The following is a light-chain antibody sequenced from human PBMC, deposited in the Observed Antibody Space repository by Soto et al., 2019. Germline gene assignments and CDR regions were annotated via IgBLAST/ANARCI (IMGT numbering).Light chain of an antibody. CDR2: NDH. CDR1: TSNIGSNT. J-gene: IGLJ1*01. Sequence: QSVLTQPPSASGTPGQTVTISCSGSTSNIGSNTVKWYQQLPGTAPRLLFYNDHQRPSGVPDRFSGSKSGTSASLAISGLQSEDEADYYCSALDDNLNGYVFGTGTKLTVL. V-gene: IGLV1-44*01. CDR3: SALDDNLNGYV.